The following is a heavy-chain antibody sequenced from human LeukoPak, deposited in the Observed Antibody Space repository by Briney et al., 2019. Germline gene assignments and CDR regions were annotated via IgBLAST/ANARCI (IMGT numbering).Heavy chain of an antibody. CDR3: ARPYSSSWATGMDV. D-gene: IGHD6-13*01. CDR1: GYTLTELS. Sequence: ASVKVSCNVSGYTLTELSMHWVRQAPGKGLEWMGGFDPEDGETIYAQKFQGRVTMTEDTSTDTAYMELSSLRSDDTAVYYCARPYSSSWATGMDVWGQGTTVTVSS. CDR2: FDPEDGET. J-gene: IGHJ6*02. V-gene: IGHV1-24*01.